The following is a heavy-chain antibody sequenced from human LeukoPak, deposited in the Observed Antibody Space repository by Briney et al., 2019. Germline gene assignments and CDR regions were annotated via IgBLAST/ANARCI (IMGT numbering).Heavy chain of an antibody. Sequence: PGGSLRLSCAASGFTFSSYAMSWVRQAPGKGLEWVSAISGSGGSTYYADSVKGRFTISRDNSKNTLYLQMNSLRAEDTAVYYFANISRYFDWPTNDYWGQGTLLTVSS. J-gene: IGHJ4*02. CDR1: GFTFSSYA. CDR2: ISGSGGST. V-gene: IGHV3-23*01. CDR3: ANISRYFDWPTNDY. D-gene: IGHD3-9*01.